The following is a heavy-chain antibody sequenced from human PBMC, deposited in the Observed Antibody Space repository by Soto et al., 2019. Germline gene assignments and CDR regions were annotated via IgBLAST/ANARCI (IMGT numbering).Heavy chain of an antibody. CDR1: GGSFSGYY. D-gene: IGHD3-10*01. Sequence: SETLSLTCAVYGGSFSGYYWSWIRQPPGKGLEWIGEINHSGSTNYNPSLKSRVTISVDTSKNQFSLKLSSVTAADTAVYYCARALTLIEGPIGYWGQGTLVTVSS. J-gene: IGHJ4*02. V-gene: IGHV4-34*01. CDR3: ARALTLIEGPIGY. CDR2: INHSGST.